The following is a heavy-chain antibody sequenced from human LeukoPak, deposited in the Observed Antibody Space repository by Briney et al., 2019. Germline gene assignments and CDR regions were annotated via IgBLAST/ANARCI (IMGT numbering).Heavy chain of an antibody. V-gene: IGHV3-23*01. J-gene: IGHJ4*02. Sequence: QPGGSLRLPCAASGFTFSSYAMSWVRQAPGKGLEWVSAISGSGGSTYYADSVKGRFTISRDNSKNTLYLQMNSLRAEDTAVYYCGGAYIASDYFDYWGQGTLVTVSS. CDR2: ISGSGGST. D-gene: IGHD3-16*01. CDR1: GFTFSSYA. CDR3: GGAYIASDYFDY.